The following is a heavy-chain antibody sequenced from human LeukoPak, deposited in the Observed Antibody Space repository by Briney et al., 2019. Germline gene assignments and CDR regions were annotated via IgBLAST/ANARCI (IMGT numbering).Heavy chain of an antibody. V-gene: IGHV3-11*01. J-gene: IGHJ4*02. CDR2: ISSSGSTI. CDR3: ARKSVVPAARGSLDY. CDR1: GFTFSDYY. D-gene: IGHD2-2*01. Sequence: GGSLRLSCAASGFTFSDYYMSWIRQAPGKGLEWVSYISSSGSTIYYADSVKGRFTISRDNAKNSLHLQMNSLRAEDTAVYYCARKSVVPAARGSLDYWGQGTLVTVSS.